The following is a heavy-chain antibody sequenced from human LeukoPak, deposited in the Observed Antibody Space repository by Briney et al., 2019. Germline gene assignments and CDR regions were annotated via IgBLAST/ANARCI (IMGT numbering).Heavy chain of an antibody. D-gene: IGHD6-13*01. CDR3: AKDLSSSWNYFDY. J-gene: IGHJ4*02. CDR1: GFTISSYW. CDR2: IKQDGSAK. Sequence: GGSLRLSCTASGFTISSYWMNWVRQAPGKGLEWVASIKQDGSAKYYVDSMKGRLTISRDNAKNSLYLQMNSLRAEDTAVYYCAKDLSSSWNYFDYWGQGTLVTVSS. V-gene: IGHV3-7*03.